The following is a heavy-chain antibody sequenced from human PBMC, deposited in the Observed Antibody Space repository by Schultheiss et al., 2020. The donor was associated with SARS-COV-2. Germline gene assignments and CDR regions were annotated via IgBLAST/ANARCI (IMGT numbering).Heavy chain of an antibody. CDR2: ISGDGGST. Sequence: GGSLRLSCAASGFTFDDYAMHWVRQAPGKGLEWVSLISGDGGSTYYADSVKGRFTISRDNAKNSLYLQMNSLRAEDTAVYYCARDRNYDFWSGYLDGMDVWGQGTTVTVSS. J-gene: IGHJ6*02. D-gene: IGHD3-3*01. CDR3: ARDRNYDFWSGYLDGMDV. V-gene: IGHV3-43*02. CDR1: GFTFDDYA.